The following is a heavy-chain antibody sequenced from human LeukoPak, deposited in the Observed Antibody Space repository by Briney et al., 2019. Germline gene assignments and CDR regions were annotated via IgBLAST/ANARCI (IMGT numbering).Heavy chain of an antibody. CDR2: IYYSGST. J-gene: IGHJ4*02. D-gene: IGHD5-18*01. CDR3: ARGVDTSIRYYFDY. CDR1: GGPMSSYY. V-gene: IGHV4-59*01. Sequence: SETLPLTCTVSGGPMSSYYWNWVRQPPGKGLEYIGHIYYSGSTNYNSSLKSRLTISVDTSKDQFSLKLSSVTAADTAVYYCARGVDTSIRYYFDYWGQGTLVTVSS.